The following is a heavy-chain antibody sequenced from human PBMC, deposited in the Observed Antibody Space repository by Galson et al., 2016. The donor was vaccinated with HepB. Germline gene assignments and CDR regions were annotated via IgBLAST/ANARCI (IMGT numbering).Heavy chain of an antibody. Sequence: SLRLSCAASGFNFSSYGMDWVRQAPGKGLEWVAVISYDGSKKYYADSVEGRFTISRDNSKNTLYLQMNSLRAEVTAVYYCAKDPRSARFYYYDILTDLSYFDYWGQGTLVTVSS. D-gene: IGHD3-9*01. CDR1: GFNFSSYG. CDR3: AKDPRSARFYYYDILTDLSYFDY. J-gene: IGHJ4*02. V-gene: IGHV3-30*18. CDR2: ISYDGSKK.